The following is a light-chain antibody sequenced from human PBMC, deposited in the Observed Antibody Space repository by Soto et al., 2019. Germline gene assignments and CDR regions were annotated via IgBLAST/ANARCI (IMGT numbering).Light chain of an antibody. CDR2: AAS. J-gene: IGKJ1*01. CDR1: QSISSY. Sequence: DIQMTQSTYSLSASVGDRVTITCRASQSISSYLNWYQQKPWKAPKLLIYAASSLQSGVPSRFSGSGSGTDFTLTISSLQPEDCATYYCQQSYSTPPWTFGQGTKVEIK. CDR3: QQSYSTPPWT. V-gene: IGKV1-39*01.